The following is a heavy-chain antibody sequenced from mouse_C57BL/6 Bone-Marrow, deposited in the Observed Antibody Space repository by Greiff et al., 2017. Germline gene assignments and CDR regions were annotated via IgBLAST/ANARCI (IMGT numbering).Heavy chain of an antibody. CDR3: AGYYYGRGDY. CDR1: GFTFSSYG. CDR2: ISSGGSYT. D-gene: IGHD1-1*01. J-gene: IGHJ4*01. V-gene: IGHV5-6*01. Sequence: VQLKESGGALVKPGGSLKLSCAASGFTFSSYGLSWVRPTPDKRLEWVATISSGGSYTYYPDSVKGRFTISRDNAKNTLYLQMSSLKSEDTAMYYCAGYYYGRGDYWGQGTSVTVSS.